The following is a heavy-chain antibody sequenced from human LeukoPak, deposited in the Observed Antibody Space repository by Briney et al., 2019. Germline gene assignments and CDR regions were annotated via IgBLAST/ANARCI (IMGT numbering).Heavy chain of an antibody. V-gene: IGHV3-23*01. D-gene: IGHD4-11*01. CDR1: GLTFSRYA. CDR3: AKPPDPADYRSYYFYYMDV. CDR2: ISGRGTST. J-gene: IGHJ6*03. Sequence: GGSLRLSCAASGLTFSRYAMSWVGQAPGKAREGVSGISGRGTSTYYAASVRGRFTISRDNSRNTVYLQMNSLRAEDTAVYYCAKPPDPADYRSYYFYYMDVWGKGTTVTVSS.